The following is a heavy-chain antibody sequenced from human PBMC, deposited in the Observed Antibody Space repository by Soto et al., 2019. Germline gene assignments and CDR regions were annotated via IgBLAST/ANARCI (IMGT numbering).Heavy chain of an antibody. Sequence: ASETLSLTCTVSGGSISSYYWSWIRQPPGKGLEWIGYIYYSGSTNYNPSLKSRVTISVDTSKNQFSLKLSSVTAADTAVYYCARLGSGYYHSDYWGQGTLVTVSS. J-gene: IGHJ4*02. CDR1: GGSISSYY. V-gene: IGHV4-59*01. CDR3: ARLGSGYYHSDY. CDR2: IYYSGST. D-gene: IGHD3-22*01.